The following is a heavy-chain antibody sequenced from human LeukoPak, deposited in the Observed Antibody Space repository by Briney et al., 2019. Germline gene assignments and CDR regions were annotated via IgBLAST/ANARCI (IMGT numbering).Heavy chain of an antibody. CDR2: ISSSSSYI. D-gene: IGHD3-16*02. Sequence: GGTLRLSCAASGFTFSSYSMNWVRQAPGKGLEWVSSISSSSSYIYYADSVKGRFTISRDNAKNSLYLQMNSLRAEDTAVYYCARGSKEDDYVWGSYRSSSFFDYWGQGTLVTVSS. CDR3: ARGSKEDDYVWGSYRSSSFFDY. V-gene: IGHV3-21*01. CDR1: GFTFSSYS. J-gene: IGHJ4*02.